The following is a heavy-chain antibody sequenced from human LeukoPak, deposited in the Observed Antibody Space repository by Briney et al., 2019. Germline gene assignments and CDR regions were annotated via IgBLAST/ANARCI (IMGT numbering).Heavy chain of an antibody. J-gene: IGHJ4*02. Sequence: GGSLRLSCAASGFTFSSYWMHWVRHAPGKGLVWVSRINSDGSSTSYADSVKGRFTISRDNAKNTLYLQMNSLRAEDTAVYYCARKTGAAAATGGYYFDYWGQGTLVTVSS. D-gene: IGHD6-13*01. CDR1: GFTFSSYW. CDR2: INSDGSST. V-gene: IGHV3-74*01. CDR3: ARKTGAAAATGGYYFDY.